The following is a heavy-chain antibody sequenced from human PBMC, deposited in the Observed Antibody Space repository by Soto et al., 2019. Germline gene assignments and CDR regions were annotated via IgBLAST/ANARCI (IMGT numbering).Heavy chain of an antibody. CDR3: ARHYGDYDYYYGMDG. CDR1: GGSISSSNYY. CDR2: IYYNGST. J-gene: IGHJ6*02. V-gene: IGHV4-39*01. D-gene: IGHD4-17*01. Sequence: QLQLQESGPGLVKPSETLSLTCTVSGGSISSSNYYWGWIRQPPGKGLEWIGSIYYNGSTYYNPSLTSRVTISVDTSKNQLSLKLRSVTAADTAVYYCARHYGDYDYYYGMDGWGQGTTVTVSS.